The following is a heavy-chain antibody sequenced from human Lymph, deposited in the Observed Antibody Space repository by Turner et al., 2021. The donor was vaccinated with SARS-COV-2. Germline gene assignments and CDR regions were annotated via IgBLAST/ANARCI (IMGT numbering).Heavy chain of an antibody. J-gene: IGHJ5*02. V-gene: IGHV3-66*01. Sequence: EVQLVESGGGLVQPGGSLRLSCAASGITVSSNYMSWVRQAPGKGLEWVSLLYSGGSAYYADSVKGRFTISRDNSKNTLYLQMNSLRAEDTAVYYCARVYGDYVPWGQGTLVTVSS. CDR2: LYSGGSA. CDR1: GITVSSNY. CDR3: ARVYGDYVP. D-gene: IGHD4-17*01.